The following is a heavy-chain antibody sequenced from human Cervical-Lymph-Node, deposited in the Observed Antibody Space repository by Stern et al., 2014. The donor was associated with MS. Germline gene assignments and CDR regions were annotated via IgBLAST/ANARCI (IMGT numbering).Heavy chain of an antibody. CDR3: AKGGIVVVPAAMNYYYGMDV. J-gene: IGHJ6*02. Sequence: EVQLEEPGGGLVQPGGSLRLSCAASGFTFSSYAMSWVRQAPGKGLEWVSALSGRGGSTYYADSVKGRFTISRDNSKNTLYLQMNSLRAEDTAVYYCAKGGIVVVPAAMNYYYGMDVWGQGTTVTVSS. D-gene: IGHD2-2*01. CDR2: LSGRGGST. V-gene: IGHV3-23*04. CDR1: GFTFSSYA.